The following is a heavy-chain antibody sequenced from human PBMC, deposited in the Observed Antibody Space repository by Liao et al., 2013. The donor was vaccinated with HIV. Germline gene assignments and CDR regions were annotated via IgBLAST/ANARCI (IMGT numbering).Heavy chain of an antibody. CDR1: GGSFSGYY. Sequence: QVQLQQWGAGLLKPSETLSLTCAVYGGSFSGYYWSWIRQPPGKGLEWIGEINHSGSTNYNPSLKSRVTISVDTSKNQFSLKLSSVTAADTAVYYCARGSRLRLGLVDYWGPGEPLVTVPS. D-gene: IGHD3-16*01. J-gene: IGHJ4*02. CDR3: ARGSRLRLGLVDY. CDR2: INHSGST. V-gene: IGHV4-34*01.